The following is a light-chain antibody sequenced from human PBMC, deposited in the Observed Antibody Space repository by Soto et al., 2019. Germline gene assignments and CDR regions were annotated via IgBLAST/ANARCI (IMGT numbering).Light chain of an antibody. CDR1: SSNIGNNY. CDR2: DNN. Sequence: QSVLTQPPSVSAAPGQKVTISCSGSSSNIGNNYVSWYQQLPGTAPKLLIYDNNKRPSGIPGRFSGSKSGTSATLGITGLQTGDEADYYCGTWDSSLSAGQGVVFGGGTKLTVL. CDR3: GTWDSSLSAGQGVV. J-gene: IGLJ2*01. V-gene: IGLV1-51*01.